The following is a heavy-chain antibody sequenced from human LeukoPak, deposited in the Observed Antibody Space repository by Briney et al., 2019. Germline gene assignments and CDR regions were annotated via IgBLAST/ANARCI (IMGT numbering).Heavy chain of an antibody. CDR2: INSDGSST. CDR1: GFTFSSYW. V-gene: IGHV3-74*01. D-gene: IGHD3-16*01. CDR3: ARVGGGPPVAFDI. Sequence: PGGSLRLSCAASGFTFSSYWMHWVRQAPGKGLVWVSRINSDGSSTSYADSVKGRFTISRDNAKNTLYLQMNSLRAEDTAVYYCARVGGGPPVAFDIWGQGTMVTVSS. J-gene: IGHJ3*02.